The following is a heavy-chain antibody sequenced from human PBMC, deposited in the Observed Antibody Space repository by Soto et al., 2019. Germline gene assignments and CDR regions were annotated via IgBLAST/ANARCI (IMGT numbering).Heavy chain of an antibody. V-gene: IGHV4-4*02. CDR2: IYHTGIT. CDR1: GDSISSVNW. Sequence: SETLSLTCAVSGDSISSVNWWSWVRQSPGQGLEWIGDIYHTGITNYNPSLQSRVTISVDKSKNEFSLNLTSVTAADTAVYYCARSQGYFTISSLDPWGQGTLVTVSS. D-gene: IGHD2-8*01. CDR3: ARSQGYFTISSLDP. J-gene: IGHJ5*02.